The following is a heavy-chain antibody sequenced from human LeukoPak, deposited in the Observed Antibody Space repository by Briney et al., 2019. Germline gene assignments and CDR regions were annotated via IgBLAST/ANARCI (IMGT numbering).Heavy chain of an antibody. CDR3: AREGYDYVWGSYRYSYFDY. V-gene: IGHV3-11*04. D-gene: IGHD3-16*02. CDR2: ISSSGSTI. CDR1: GFTFSDYY. J-gene: IGHJ4*02. Sequence: TGGSLRLSCAASGFTFSDYYMSWIRQAPGKGLEWVSYISSSGSTIYYADSVKGRFTISRDNAKNSLYLQMNSLRAEDTAVYYCAREGYDYVWGSYRYSYFDYWGQGTLATVSS.